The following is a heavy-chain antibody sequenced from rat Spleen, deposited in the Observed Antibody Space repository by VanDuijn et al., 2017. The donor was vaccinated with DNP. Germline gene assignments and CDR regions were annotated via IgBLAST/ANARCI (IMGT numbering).Heavy chain of an antibody. CDR1: GSSLTSSS. D-gene: IGHD1-9*01. V-gene: IGHV2-41*01. CDR3: ASLPYYGYNGNY. CDR2: IWNTGVT. Sequence: QVQLKESGPGLIQPSQTLSLTCTVSGSSLTSSSVTWVRQPPGKGLEWMGVIWNTGVTRFNSALKSRLSISKDTSKSQVFLKVNSLQTEDTATYYCASLPYYGYNGNYWGQGVMVTVSS. J-gene: IGHJ2*01.